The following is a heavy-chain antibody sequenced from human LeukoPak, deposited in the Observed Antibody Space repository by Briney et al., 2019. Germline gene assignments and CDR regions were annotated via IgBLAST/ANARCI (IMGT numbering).Heavy chain of an antibody. CDR3: ARGHPITSFDY. Sequence: PGGSLRLSCAASGFTVSSNYMSWFRKAPGKGLEWVSVIYSGGSTYYADSVKGRFTISRDNSKNTLYLQMNSLRAEDTAVYYCARGHPITSFDYWGQGTLVTVSS. CDR2: IYSGGST. D-gene: IGHD1-1*01. CDR1: GFTVSSNY. J-gene: IGHJ4*02. V-gene: IGHV3-53*01.